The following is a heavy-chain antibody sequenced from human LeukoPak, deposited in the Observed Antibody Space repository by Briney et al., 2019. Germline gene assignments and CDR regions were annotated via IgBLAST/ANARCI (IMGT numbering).Heavy chain of an antibody. CDR1: GYTCTSYG. CDR2: ISAYNGNT. CDR3: ARDGPRKAGRFGESAFFDY. D-gene: IGHD3-10*01. J-gene: IGHJ4*02. V-gene: IGHV1-18*01. Sequence: ASVKVSCKASGYTCTSYGISWVRQAPGQGLEWMGWISAYNGNTNYAQKLQGRVTMTTDTSTSTAYMELRSLRSDDTAVYYCARDGPRKAGRFGESAFFDYWGQGTLVTVSS.